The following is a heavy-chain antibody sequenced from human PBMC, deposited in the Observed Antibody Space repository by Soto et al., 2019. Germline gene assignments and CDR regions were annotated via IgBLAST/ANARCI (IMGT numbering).Heavy chain of an antibody. CDR3: ARRSGGPNYYYYGMDV. J-gene: IGHJ6*02. CDR1: GYSFTSYW. D-gene: IGHD3-10*01. Sequence: GESLKISCQGSGYSFTSYWIGWVRQMPGKGLEWMGIIYPGDSDTRYSPSFQGQVTISADKSISTAYLQWSSLKASDTAMYYCARRSGGPNYYYYGMDVWGQGTTVTVSS. V-gene: IGHV5-51*01. CDR2: IYPGDSDT.